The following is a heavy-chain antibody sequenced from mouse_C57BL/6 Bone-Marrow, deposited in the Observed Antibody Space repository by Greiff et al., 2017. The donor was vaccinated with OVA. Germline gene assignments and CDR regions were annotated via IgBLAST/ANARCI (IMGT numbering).Heavy chain of an antibody. J-gene: IGHJ3*01. CDR3: ARGYYYGSSLFAY. CDR1: GYTFTSYW. V-gene: IGHV1-69*01. Sequence: VQLQQPGAELVMPGASVKLSCTASGYTFTSYWMHWVKQRPGQGLEWIGEIDPSDSYTNYNQKFKGQSTLTVDKSSSTAYMQLSSLTSEDSAVYYCARGYYYGSSLFAYWGQGTLVTVSA. D-gene: IGHD1-1*01. CDR2: IDPSDSYT.